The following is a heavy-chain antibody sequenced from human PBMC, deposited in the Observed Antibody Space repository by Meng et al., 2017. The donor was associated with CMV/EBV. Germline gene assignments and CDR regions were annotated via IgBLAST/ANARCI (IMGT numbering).Heavy chain of an antibody. CDR1: GFTFSIYA. CDR3: AGAGGLGNYYYGMDV. CDR2: ISHDGTNK. Sequence: GGSLRLSCTASGFTFSIYAMHWVRQAPGKGLEWVAVISHDGTNKYYADSVKGRFTISRDNSQKTLFVQMNSLRAEDTAVYYCAGAGGLGNYYYGMDVWGQGTTVTVSS. J-gene: IGHJ6*02. V-gene: IGHV3-30-3*01. D-gene: IGHD3-16*01.